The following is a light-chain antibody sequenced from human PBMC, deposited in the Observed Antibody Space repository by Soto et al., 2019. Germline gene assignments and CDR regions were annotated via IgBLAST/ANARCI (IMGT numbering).Light chain of an antibody. CDR1: SGHSNYA. CDR2: LNSDGSH. J-gene: IGLJ3*02. Sequence: QPVLTQSPSASASLGASVRLTCTLSSGHSNYAIAWHQQQPEKGPRYLMNLNSDGSHKKGDGIPDRFSGSSSGAERYLTISSLQSEDEADYYCQTWGTGIQVFGGGTKLTVL. CDR3: QTWGTGIQV. V-gene: IGLV4-69*01.